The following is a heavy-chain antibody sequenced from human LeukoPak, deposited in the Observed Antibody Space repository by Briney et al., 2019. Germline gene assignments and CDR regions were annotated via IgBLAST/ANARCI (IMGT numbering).Heavy chain of an antibody. D-gene: IGHD3-10*01. CDR3: ARDRYYGSGSYYNRHFDY. CDR1: GFTFSGYS. Sequence: GGSLRLSCVASGFTFSGYSMHWVRQAPGKGLEWVAVISYHGIEKYYADSVKGRFTISRDNSKNTLYLQMNSLRAEDTAVYYCARDRYYGSGSYYNRHFDYWGQGTLVTVSS. J-gene: IGHJ4*02. CDR2: ISYHGIEK. V-gene: IGHV3-30*04.